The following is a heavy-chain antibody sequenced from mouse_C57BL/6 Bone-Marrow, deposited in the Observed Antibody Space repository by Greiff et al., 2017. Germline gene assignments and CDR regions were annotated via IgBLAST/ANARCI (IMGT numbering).Heavy chain of an antibody. V-gene: IGHV1-15*01. Sequence: VQLQQSGAELVRPGASVTLSCKASGDTFTDYEMHWVKQTPVHGLEWIGAIDPETGGTAYNQKFKGKAILTADKSSSTAYMELRSLTSEDSAVYYCTRYYYGPNWYFDVWGTGTTVTVSS. J-gene: IGHJ1*03. CDR3: TRYYYGPNWYFDV. D-gene: IGHD1-1*01. CDR1: GDTFTDYE. CDR2: IDPETGGT.